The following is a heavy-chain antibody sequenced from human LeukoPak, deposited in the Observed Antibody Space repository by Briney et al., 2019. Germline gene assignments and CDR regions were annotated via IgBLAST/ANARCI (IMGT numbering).Heavy chain of an antibody. CDR2: INHSGST. CDR1: GGSFSGYY. V-gene: IGHV4-34*01. D-gene: IGHD2-15*01. Sequence: SETLSLTCAVYGGSFSGYYWSWIRQPPGKGLEWIGEINHSGSTNYNPSLKSRVTISVDTSKNQFSLKLSSVTAADTAVYYCARRGRLYCSGGSCYRNNWFDPWGQGTLVTVSS. J-gene: IGHJ5*02. CDR3: ARRGRLYCSGGSCYRNNWFDP.